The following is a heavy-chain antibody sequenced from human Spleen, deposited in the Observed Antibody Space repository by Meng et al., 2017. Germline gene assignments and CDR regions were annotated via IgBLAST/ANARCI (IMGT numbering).Heavy chain of an antibody. CDR3: AKDREVATHPVDS. Sequence: GESLKISCAASGFTFDDYAMHWVRQAPGKGPEWVALISYDGSEYYYSDSVKGRFTISRDYSKNTLYLQMNSLRAEDTAVYYCAKDREVATHPVDSWGQGTRVTVSS. CDR2: ISYDGSEY. J-gene: IGHJ4*02. CDR1: GFTFDDYA. V-gene: IGHV3-30*04. D-gene: IGHD1-26*01.